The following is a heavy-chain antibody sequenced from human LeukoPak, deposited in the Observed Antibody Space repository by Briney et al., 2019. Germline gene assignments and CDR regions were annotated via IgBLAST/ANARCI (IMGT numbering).Heavy chain of an antibody. CDR3: ARVVGGSGARYYFDY. Sequence: PGGSLRLSCAASGFTFSSYSMNWVRQAPGKGLEWVSSISSSSSYIYYADSVKGRSTISRDNAKNSLYLQMNSLRAEDTAVYYCARVVGGSGARYYFDYWGQGTLVTVSS. CDR1: GFTFSSYS. D-gene: IGHD1-26*01. CDR2: ISSSSSYI. V-gene: IGHV3-21*01. J-gene: IGHJ4*02.